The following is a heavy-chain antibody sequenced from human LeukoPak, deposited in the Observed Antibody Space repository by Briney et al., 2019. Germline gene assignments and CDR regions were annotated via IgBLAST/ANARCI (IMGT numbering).Heavy chain of an antibody. J-gene: IGHJ5*02. CDR2: ISVSGGST. D-gene: IGHD3-22*01. V-gene: IGHV3-23*01. CDR1: GFTFDDYA. Sequence: TGGSLRLSCAASGFTFDDYAMHWVRQAPGKGLEWVSAISVSGGSTYYADSVKGRFTISRDNSKNTLYLQMNSLRAEDTAVYYCAKSGRLLGWFDPWGQGTLVTVSS. CDR3: AKSGRLLGWFDP.